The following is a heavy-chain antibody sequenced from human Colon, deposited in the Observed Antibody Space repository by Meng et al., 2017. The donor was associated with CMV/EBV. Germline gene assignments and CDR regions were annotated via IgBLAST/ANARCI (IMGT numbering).Heavy chain of an antibody. Sequence: GESLKISCAASGFSFSSHSINWVRQAPGKGLEWVSAISRSSNNIYYADSVKGRFTISRDNAKNSLYLQMNSLRAEDTAVYYCARLLYYGMDVWGQGTTVTVSS. V-gene: IGHV3-21*01. CDR2: ISRSSNNI. CDR1: GFSFSSHS. J-gene: IGHJ6*02. CDR3: ARLLYYGMDV.